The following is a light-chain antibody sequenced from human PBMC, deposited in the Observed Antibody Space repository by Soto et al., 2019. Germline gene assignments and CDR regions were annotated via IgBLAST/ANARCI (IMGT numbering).Light chain of an antibody. CDR3: LQDYNYPLT. CDR2: GAS. CDR1: QGISID. Sequence: AIQMTQSPSSLSASVGDRVTITCRASQGISIDLTWYQQKPGKAPKLLIYGASNLQSGVPSRFSGSGSGTDFTLTISSLQPEDFATYYCLQDYNYPLTLGQGTRLEIK. V-gene: IGKV1-6*01. J-gene: IGKJ5*01.